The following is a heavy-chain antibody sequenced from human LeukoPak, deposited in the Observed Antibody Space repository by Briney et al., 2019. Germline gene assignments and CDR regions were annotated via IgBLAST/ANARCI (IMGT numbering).Heavy chain of an antibody. CDR1: GFSVSGYW. CDR3: AREWQGGIAAAGTRIEGDY. D-gene: IGHD6-13*01. J-gene: IGHJ4*02. V-gene: IGHV3-7*01. CDR2: IKQEGSEK. Sequence: QAGGSLRLSCAVSGFSVSGYWMTWARQAPGKGLEWVANIKQEGSEKNYVDSVKGRFTISRDNAENSLFLQMNSLRVEDTAVYYCAREWQGGIAAAGTRIEGDYWGQGTLVAVSS.